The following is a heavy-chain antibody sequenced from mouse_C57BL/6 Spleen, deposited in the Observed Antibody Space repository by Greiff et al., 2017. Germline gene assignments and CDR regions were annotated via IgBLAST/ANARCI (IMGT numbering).Heavy chain of an antibody. CDR2: ISSGSSTI. Sequence: EVQLQESGGGLVKPGGSLKLSCAASGFTFSDYGMHWVRQAPEKGLEWVAYISSGSSTIYYAGTVKGRFTISRDNAKNTLFLQMTSLRSEDTAMYYCARATVSHYYAMDYWGQGTSVTVSS. D-gene: IGHD1-1*01. CDR3: ARATVSHYYAMDY. V-gene: IGHV5-17*01. J-gene: IGHJ4*01. CDR1: GFTFSDYG.